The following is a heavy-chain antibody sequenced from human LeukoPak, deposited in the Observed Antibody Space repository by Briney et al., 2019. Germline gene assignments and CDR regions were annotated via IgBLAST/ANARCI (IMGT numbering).Heavy chain of an antibody. CDR2: ISWNGDTI. V-gene: IGHV3-9*01. J-gene: IGHJ4*02. D-gene: IGHD5-12*01. CDR3: AKASEERYSGYDDYLHY. CDR1: GFSFEDHA. Sequence: PGGSLRLSCVVSGFSFEDHAMHWVRHAPGKGLEWVLGISWNGDTIDYADSVKGRFTVSRDNAKNSVYLQMNNLRTEDTALYYCAKASEERYSGYDDYLHYWGQGTLVTVSS.